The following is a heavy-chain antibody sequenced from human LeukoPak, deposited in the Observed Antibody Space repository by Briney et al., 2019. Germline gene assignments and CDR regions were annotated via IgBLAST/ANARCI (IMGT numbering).Heavy chain of an antibody. D-gene: IGHD6-13*01. CDR2: TYYRSKWYN. J-gene: IGHJ6*02. CDR1: GDSVSSNSAG. CDR3: ARDTPFLYSTIQTDYYYGMDV. V-gene: IGHV6-1*01. Sequence: PSQTLSLTCAISGDSVSSNSAGWNWIRQSPSRGLEWLGRTYYRSKWYNDYAVSVKSRITINPDTSKNQFSLHLNSVTPEDTAVYYCARDTPFLYSTIQTDYYYGMDVWGQGTTVTVSS.